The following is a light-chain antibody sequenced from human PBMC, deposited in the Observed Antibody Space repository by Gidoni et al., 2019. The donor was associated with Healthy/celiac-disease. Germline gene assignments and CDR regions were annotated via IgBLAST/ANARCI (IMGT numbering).Light chain of an antibody. CDR1: QSIINY. CDR2: DAS. Sequence: EIVLTQSPATLSLSPGERATLSCRVSQSIINYLAWYQQKPGQAPRLLIYDASNRATGIPARFSGSGSGTDFTLTISSLEPEDFAVYYCQQRSNWPSATFGPGTKVDIK. V-gene: IGKV3-11*01. CDR3: QQRSNWPSAT. J-gene: IGKJ3*01.